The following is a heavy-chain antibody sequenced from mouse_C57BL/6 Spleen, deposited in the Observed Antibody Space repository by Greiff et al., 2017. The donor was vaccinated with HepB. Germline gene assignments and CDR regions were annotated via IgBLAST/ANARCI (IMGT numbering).Heavy chain of an antibody. J-gene: IGHJ3*01. Sequence: EVQLVESGGGLVKPGGSLKLSCAASGFTFSSYAMSWVRQTPEKRLEWVATISDGGSYTYYPDNVKGRFTISRDNAKNNLYLQMSHLKSEDTAMYYCARDWDYDGFAYWGQGTLVTVSA. CDR2: ISDGGSYT. CDR3: ARDWDYDGFAY. V-gene: IGHV5-4*01. CDR1: GFTFSSYA. D-gene: IGHD2-4*01.